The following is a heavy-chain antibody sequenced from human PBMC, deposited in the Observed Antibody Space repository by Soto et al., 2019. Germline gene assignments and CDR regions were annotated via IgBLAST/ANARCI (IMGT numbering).Heavy chain of an antibody. CDR1: GFTFSSYG. J-gene: IGHJ4*02. Sequence: QVRLMESGGGVVQPGTSLRLSCVGSGFTFSSYGMHWVRQAPGKGLEWVAVIWSDGSNQYYGDSVKGRFTISRDNSKNTMYLQMEGVRVEDTDVYYCAREVNYNRGGNYFGYWGQGTLVTVSS. CDR2: IWSDGSNQ. CDR3: AREVNYNRGGNYFGY. V-gene: IGHV3-33*01. D-gene: IGHD3-10*01.